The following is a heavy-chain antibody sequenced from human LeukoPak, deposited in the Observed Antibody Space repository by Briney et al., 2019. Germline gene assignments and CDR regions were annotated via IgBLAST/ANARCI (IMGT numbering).Heavy chain of an antibody. CDR1: SYSISSGSY. V-gene: IGHV4-38-2*01. CDR2: IFHSGNS. Sequence: SETLSLTCAVSSYSISSGSYWGWIRQSPGKGLEWVGSIFHSGNSYYNPSLKTRLTMSVDTSKNQFSLKLTSVTAADTALYYCARVTYVDDMLYQYFDYWGQGILVTVSS. J-gene: IGHJ4*02. D-gene: IGHD4-17*01. CDR3: ARVTYVDDMLYQYFDY.